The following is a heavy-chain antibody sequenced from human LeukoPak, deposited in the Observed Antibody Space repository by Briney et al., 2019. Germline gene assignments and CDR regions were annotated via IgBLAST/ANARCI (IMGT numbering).Heavy chain of an antibody. CDR3: AKYYYDSSGYYDAAPLDS. D-gene: IGHD3-22*01. Sequence: GGSLRLSCAASGFTFSTYAMTWVRQAPGKGLEWVLSISDNGYTTYYADSVRGRFTISRDNSKNTVYLQMIGLRAEDTAVYFCAKYYYDSSGYYDAAPLDSWGQGTLVTVFS. CDR2: ISDNGYTT. V-gene: IGHV3-23*01. J-gene: IGHJ4*02. CDR1: GFTFSTYA.